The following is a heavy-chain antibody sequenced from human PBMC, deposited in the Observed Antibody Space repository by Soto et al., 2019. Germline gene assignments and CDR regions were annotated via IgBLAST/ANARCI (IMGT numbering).Heavy chain of an antibody. D-gene: IGHD3-9*01. Sequence: SETLSLTCTVSGGSISSYYWSWIRQPPGKGLEWIGYIYYSGSTNYNPSLKSRVTISVDTSKNQFSLKLSSVTAADTAVYYCARALTSYYYYYMDVWGKGTTVTVSS. CDR2: IYYSGST. CDR1: GGSISSYY. V-gene: IGHV4-59*01. J-gene: IGHJ6*03. CDR3: ARALTSYYYYYMDV.